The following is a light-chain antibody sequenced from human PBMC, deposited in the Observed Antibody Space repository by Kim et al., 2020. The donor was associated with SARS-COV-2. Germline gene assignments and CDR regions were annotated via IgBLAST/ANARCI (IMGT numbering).Light chain of an antibody. Sequence: GQSFSISCTGTSNDVGAYDYVSWYQQHPGKAPKLMISEVSKRPSGVPDRFSGSKSGNTASLTVSGLQPEDEADYYCSSYAGSNSYVFGTGTKVTVL. CDR3: SSYAGSNSYV. J-gene: IGLJ1*01. CDR2: EVS. V-gene: IGLV2-8*01. CDR1: SNDVGAYDY.